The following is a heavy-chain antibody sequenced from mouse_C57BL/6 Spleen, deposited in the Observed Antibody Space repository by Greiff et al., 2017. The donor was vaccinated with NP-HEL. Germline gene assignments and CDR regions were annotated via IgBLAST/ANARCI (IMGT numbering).Heavy chain of an antibody. V-gene: IGHV5-16*01. Sequence: EVHLVESEGGLVQPGSSMKLSCTASGFTFSDYYMAWVRQVPEKGLEWVANINYDGSSTYYLDSLKSRFIISRDNAKNILYLQMSSLKSEDTATYYCARGGYYGSPYFDYWGQGTTLTVSS. D-gene: IGHD1-1*01. CDR2: INYDGSST. CDR3: ARGGYYGSPYFDY. J-gene: IGHJ2*01. CDR1: GFTFSDYY.